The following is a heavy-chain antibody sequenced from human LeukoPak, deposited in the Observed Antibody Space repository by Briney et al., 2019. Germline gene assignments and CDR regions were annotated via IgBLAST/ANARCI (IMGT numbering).Heavy chain of an antibody. CDR1: GLIFTNYA. D-gene: IGHD1-26*01. V-gene: IGHV3-21*01. J-gene: IGHJ5*02. CDR3: ARAQVGYNWFDP. Sequence: SGGSLRLSCTASGLIFTNYAMTWVRQAPGKGLEWVSSISSSSRYIYYADSVKGRFTISRDNAKNSLYLQMDSLRAEDTAVYYCARAQVGYNWFDPWGQGTLVTVSS. CDR2: ISSSSRYI.